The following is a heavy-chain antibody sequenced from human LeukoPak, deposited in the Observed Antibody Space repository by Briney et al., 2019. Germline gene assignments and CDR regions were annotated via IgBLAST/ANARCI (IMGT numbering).Heavy chain of an antibody. V-gene: IGHV1-2*02. D-gene: IGHD3-22*01. CDR3: ARDKDVLYYYDSSGKNYFDY. Sequence: ASVKVSCKASGYTFTGYYMHWVRQAPGQGLEWMGWINPNSGGTNYAQKFQGRVTMTRDTSISTAYMELSRLRSDDTAVYYCARDKDVLYYYDSSGKNYFDYWGQGTLVTVSS. J-gene: IGHJ4*02. CDR1: GYTFTGYY. CDR2: INPNSGGT.